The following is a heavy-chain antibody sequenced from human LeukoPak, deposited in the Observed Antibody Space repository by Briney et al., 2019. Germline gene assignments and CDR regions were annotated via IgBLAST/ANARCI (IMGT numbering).Heavy chain of an antibody. Sequence: ASVKVSCKASGYTFTSYGISWVRQAPGQGLEWMGWISAYNGNTNYAQKLQGRVTMTTDTSTSTAYMELRSLRSDDTAVYYCAREPLRWDYYYVSSGKENDYWGQGTLVTVSS. J-gene: IGHJ4*02. D-gene: IGHD3-22*01. CDR3: AREPLRWDYYYVSSGKENDY. V-gene: IGHV1-18*01. CDR1: GYTFTSYG. CDR2: ISAYNGNT.